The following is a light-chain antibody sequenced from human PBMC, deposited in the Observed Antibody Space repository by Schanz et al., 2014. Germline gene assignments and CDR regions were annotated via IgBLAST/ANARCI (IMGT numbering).Light chain of an antibody. CDR1: QSVDIS. Sequence: EIVLAQSPGTLSLSPGERATLSCRASQSVDISLAWYQHKPGQSPRVLIYDASKRATGIPARFSGSGSGTDFTLTISSLEPEEFAVYYCQHRFNWPWRFGQGTKLEIK. CDR2: DAS. V-gene: IGKV3-11*01. CDR3: QHRFNWPWR. J-gene: IGKJ1*01.